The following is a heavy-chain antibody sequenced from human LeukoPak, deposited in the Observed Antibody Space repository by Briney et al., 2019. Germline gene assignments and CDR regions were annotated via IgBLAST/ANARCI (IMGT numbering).Heavy chain of an antibody. D-gene: IGHD3-10*01. CDR1: TDSMSSYH. CDR3: ARWILYSSGSYSDY. CDR2: IYHSGRT. Sequence: PSETLSLTCTVSTDSMSSYHWGWIRQPPGKGLEWVAYIYHSGRTSYNPSLQSRVAISVDTSKNQFSLKLSSVTAADTAVYYCARWILYSSGSYSDYWGQGTLVTVSS. V-gene: IGHV4-59*01. J-gene: IGHJ4*02.